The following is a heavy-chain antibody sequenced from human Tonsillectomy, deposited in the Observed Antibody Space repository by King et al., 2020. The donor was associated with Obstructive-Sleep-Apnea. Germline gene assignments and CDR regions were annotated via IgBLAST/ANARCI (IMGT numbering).Heavy chain of an antibody. Sequence: TLKESGPTLVKPTQTLTLTCTFSGFLLSTTGVGVGWIRQPPGKALEWLALIYWDDDKRYSPSLESRLTITKDTFKNQVVLSMTNMDPVDTATYYCAHIPDSSSSGWYVAYYFDYWGQGTLVTVSS. CDR1: GFLLSTTGVG. CDR3: AHIPDSSSSGWYVAYYFDY. J-gene: IGHJ4*02. V-gene: IGHV2-5*02. D-gene: IGHD6-19*01. CDR2: IYWDDDK.